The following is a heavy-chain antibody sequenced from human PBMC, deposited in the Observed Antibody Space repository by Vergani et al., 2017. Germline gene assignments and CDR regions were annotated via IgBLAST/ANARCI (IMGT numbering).Heavy chain of an antibody. CDR3: ARDLSDSGSYYSYFDY. Sequence: QVQLVQSGAEVKKPGSSVKVSCKASGGTFSSYAISWVRQAPGQGLEWMGGIIPIFGTANYAQKFQGRFTITADESTSTAYMGLSSLRSEDTAVYYCARDLSDSGSYYSYFDYWGQGTLVTVSS. D-gene: IGHD1-26*01. CDR2: IIPIFGTA. J-gene: IGHJ4*02. V-gene: IGHV1-69*01. CDR1: GGTFSSYA.